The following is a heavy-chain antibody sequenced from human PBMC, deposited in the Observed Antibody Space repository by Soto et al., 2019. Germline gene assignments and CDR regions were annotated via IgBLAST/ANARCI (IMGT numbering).Heavy chain of an antibody. D-gene: IGHD1-1*01. Sequence: SETLSLTCTVSGGSVSSSSYYWGWVRQPPGKGLEWIGSVYYSGSTYYNPSLESRVTISVDKSKNQFSLKMSSVTAADTALYYCARVERGTATTVVDAFDIWGPGTMVTVSS. CDR3: ARVERGTATTVVDAFDI. V-gene: IGHV4-39*01. CDR2: VYYSGST. J-gene: IGHJ3*02. CDR1: GGSVSSSSYY.